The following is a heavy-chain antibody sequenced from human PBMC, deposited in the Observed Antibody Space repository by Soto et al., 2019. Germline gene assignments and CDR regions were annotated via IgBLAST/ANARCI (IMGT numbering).Heavy chain of an antibody. CDR2: ISYDGSSD. CDR3: AKDRGWSSADLEY. D-gene: IGHD6-19*01. CDR1: GFTFCSFG. V-gene: IGHV3-30*18. J-gene: IGHJ4*02. Sequence: QVQLVESGGGVVQPGRSLRLSCAASGFTFCSFGMHWVRQAPGKGLEWVALISYDGSSDYYVDSVKGRFTISRDKSKNTLYLQMNSLRPEDTAVYYCAKDRGWSSADLEYWGQGTLVTVSS.